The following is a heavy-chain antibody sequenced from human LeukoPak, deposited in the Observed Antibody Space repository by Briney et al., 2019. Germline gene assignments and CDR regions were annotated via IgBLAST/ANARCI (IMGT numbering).Heavy chain of an antibody. CDR2: IYWDDDK. J-gene: IGHJ4*02. D-gene: IGHD3-10*01. CDR3: AHRSGSGSSMGY. CDR1: GFSLSTSGVG. V-gene: IGHV2-5*02. Sequence: ESGPMLVDPTQTLTLTCTFSGFSLSTSGVGVGWIRQPPGKALEWLALIYWDDDKRYSPSLKSRLTITKDTSKNQVVLTMTNMDPVDTATYYCAHRSGSGSSMGYWGQGTLVTVSS.